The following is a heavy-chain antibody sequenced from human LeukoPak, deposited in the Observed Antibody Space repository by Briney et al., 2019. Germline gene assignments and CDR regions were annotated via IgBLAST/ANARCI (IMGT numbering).Heavy chain of an antibody. D-gene: IGHD6-13*01. J-gene: IGHJ4*02. CDR2: ISWNSGSI. CDR1: GFTFDDYA. V-gene: IGHV3-9*01. Sequence: GGSLRLSCAASGFTFDDYAMHWVRQAPGKGLEWVSGISWNSGSIGYADSVKGRFTISRDNAKNSLYLQMNSLRAEDTALYYCAKASGPYSSSWYGDYWGQGTLVTVSS. CDR3: AKASGPYSSSWYGDY.